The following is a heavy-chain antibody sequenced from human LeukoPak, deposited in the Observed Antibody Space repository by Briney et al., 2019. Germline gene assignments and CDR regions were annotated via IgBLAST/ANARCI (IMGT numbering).Heavy chain of an antibody. V-gene: IGHV4-39*07. D-gene: IGHD2-2*01. J-gene: IGHJ4*02. CDR3: ARTDIVVVPAAPGINRIVDY. CDR1: GGSISSSSYY. Sequence: SETLSLTCTVSGGSISSSSYYWGWIRQPPGKGLEWIGSIYYSGSTYYNPSLKSRVTISVDTSKNQFSLKLSSVTAADTAVYYCARTDIVVVPAAPGINRIVDYWGQGTLVTVSS. CDR2: IYYSGST.